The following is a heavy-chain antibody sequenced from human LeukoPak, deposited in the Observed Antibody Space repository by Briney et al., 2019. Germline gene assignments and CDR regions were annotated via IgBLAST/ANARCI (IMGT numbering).Heavy chain of an antibody. CDR3: ARGSGYGSGSRDY. V-gene: IGHV1-8*01. Sequence: ASVKVSCKASGYTFTSYDINWVRQAAGQGLEWMGWMNPNSGNTGYAQKFQGRVTMTRNVSISTAYMELSSLDSEDTAMYYCARGSGYGSGSRDYWGQGTLVAVYS. CDR1: GYTFTSYD. J-gene: IGHJ4*02. CDR2: MNPNSGNT. D-gene: IGHD3-10*01.